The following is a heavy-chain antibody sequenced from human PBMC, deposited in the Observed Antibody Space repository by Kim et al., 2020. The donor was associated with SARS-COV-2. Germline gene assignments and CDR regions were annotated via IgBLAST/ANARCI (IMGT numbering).Heavy chain of an antibody. V-gene: IGHV4-59*08. J-gene: IGHJ5*02. CDR2: IYYSGST. Sequence: SETLSLTCTVSGGSISSYYWSWIRQPPGKGLEWIGYIYYSGSTNYNPSLKSRVTISVDTSKNQFSLKLSSVTAADTAVYYCATQLQSSGWFDPWGQGTLVTVSS. D-gene: IGHD4-4*01. CDR3: ATQLQSSGWFDP. CDR1: GGSISSYY.